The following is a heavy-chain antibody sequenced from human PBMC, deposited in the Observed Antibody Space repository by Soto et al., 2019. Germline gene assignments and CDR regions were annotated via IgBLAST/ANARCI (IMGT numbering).Heavy chain of an antibody. D-gene: IGHD6-13*01. CDR3: ARGQKQQLVFGSASMFDY. J-gene: IGHJ4*02. Sequence: ASVKVCCKSSGYTFTSYGISWVRQDPGKGLEWVGWISAYNGNTNYAQKLQGRVTMTTDTSTSTAYMELRSLRSDDTAVYYCARGQKQQLVFGSASMFDYLGQGTLVTDSS. V-gene: IGHV1-18*01. CDR1: GYTFTSYG. CDR2: ISAYNGNT.